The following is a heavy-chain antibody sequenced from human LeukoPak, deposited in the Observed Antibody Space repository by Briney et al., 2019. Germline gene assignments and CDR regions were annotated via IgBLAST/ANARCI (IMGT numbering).Heavy chain of an antibody. V-gene: IGHV4-31*03. J-gene: IGHJ4*02. Sequence: SQTLSLTCTVSGGSISSGGYFWSWIRQHPGKDLEWIGYIDYTGSTYYNPSLKSRVAMSLDTSKNQFSLKLSSVTAADTAVYYCARAARGYLYYFDYWGQGTLVTVSS. D-gene: IGHD3-22*01. CDR2: IDYTGST. CDR1: GGSISSGGYF. CDR3: ARAARGYLYYFDY.